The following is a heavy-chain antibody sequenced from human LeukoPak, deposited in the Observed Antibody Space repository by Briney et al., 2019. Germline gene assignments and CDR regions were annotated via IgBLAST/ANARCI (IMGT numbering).Heavy chain of an antibody. V-gene: IGHV3-21*01. CDR2: ISSSSSYI. CDR1: GFTFSSYG. J-gene: IGHJ5*02. Sequence: GGSLRLSCAASGFTFSSYGMNWVRQAPGKGLEWISSISSSSSYIYYADSVKGRFTISRDNAKNSLYLQMNSLRAEDTAVYYCARDGDDVANWFDPWGQGTLVTVSS. D-gene: IGHD7-27*01. CDR3: ARDGDDVANWFDP.